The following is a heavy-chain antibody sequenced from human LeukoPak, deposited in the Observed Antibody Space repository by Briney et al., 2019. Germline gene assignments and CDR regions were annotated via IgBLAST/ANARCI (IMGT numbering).Heavy chain of an antibody. Sequence: PGGSLRLSCAASGFTFSSDGMHWVRQAPGKGLEWVAFIRYDGSNKYYADSVKGRFTISRDNSKNTLYLQMNSLRAEDTAVYYCAKDRLITMVRGVPSWFDPWGQGTLVTVSS. D-gene: IGHD3-10*01. V-gene: IGHV3-30*02. CDR2: IRYDGSNK. CDR1: GFTFSSDG. CDR3: AKDRLITMVRGVPSWFDP. J-gene: IGHJ5*02.